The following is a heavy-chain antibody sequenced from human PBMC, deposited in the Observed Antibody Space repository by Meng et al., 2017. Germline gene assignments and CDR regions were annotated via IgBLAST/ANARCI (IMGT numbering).Heavy chain of an antibody. Sequence: SVKVSCKASGGTFSSYAISWVRQAPGQGLEWMGGIIPIFGTANYAQKFQGRVTITADKSTSTAYMELSSLRSDDTAVYYCARLLWFGDYFDYWGQGTLVTGSS. CDR3: ARLLWFGDYFDY. CDR1: GGTFSSYA. J-gene: IGHJ4*02. CDR2: IIPIFGTA. V-gene: IGHV1-69*06. D-gene: IGHD3-10*01.